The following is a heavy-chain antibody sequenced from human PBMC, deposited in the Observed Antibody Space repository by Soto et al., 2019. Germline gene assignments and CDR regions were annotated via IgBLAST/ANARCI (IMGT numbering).Heavy chain of an antibody. CDR3: AKNNRYCSSTNCFVFDY. D-gene: IGHD2-2*01. Sequence: GGSLRLSCAASGFTFSGYWMSWFRQAPGKGLEWVANIKQDGSEKYYVDSVKGRFTISRDNAKNSLYLLMNSLRAEDTAVYYCAKNNRYCSSTNCFVFDYWGQGTLVTVSS. CDR1: GFTFSGYW. V-gene: IGHV3-7*01. CDR2: IKQDGSEK. J-gene: IGHJ4*02.